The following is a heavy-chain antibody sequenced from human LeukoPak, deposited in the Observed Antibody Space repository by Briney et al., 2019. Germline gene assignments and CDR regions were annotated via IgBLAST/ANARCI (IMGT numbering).Heavy chain of an antibody. Sequence: GSLRLSCAASGFTFSSYGMHWVRQAPGKGLEWVAFIRYDGSNKYYADSVKGRFTISRDNAKNSLYLQMNSLRAEDTAVYYCARDREVAAAGTGWFDPWGQGTLVTVSS. CDR2: IRYDGSNK. V-gene: IGHV3-30*02. D-gene: IGHD6-13*01. J-gene: IGHJ5*02. CDR3: ARDREVAAAGTGWFDP. CDR1: GFTFSSYG.